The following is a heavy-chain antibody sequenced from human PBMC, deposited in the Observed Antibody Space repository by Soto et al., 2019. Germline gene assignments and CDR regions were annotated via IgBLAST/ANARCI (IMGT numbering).Heavy chain of an antibody. CDR3: VRDFCSGGSCYSSYYGMDV. D-gene: IGHD2-15*01. CDR1: GFTFSSYG. CDR2: IWYDGSNK. V-gene: IGHV3-33*01. J-gene: IGHJ6*02. Sequence: GGSLRLSCAASGFTFSSYGMKWVRQAPGKGLEWVALIWYDGSNKYYADSVKGRFTISRDNSKNTLYLQMNSLRAEDTAVYYCVRDFCSGGSCYSSYYGMDVWGQGTTVTVSS.